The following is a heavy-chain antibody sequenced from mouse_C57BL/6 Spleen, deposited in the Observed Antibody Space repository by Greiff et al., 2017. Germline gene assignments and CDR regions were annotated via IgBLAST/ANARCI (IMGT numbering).Heavy chain of an antibody. Sequence: QVQLQQPGAELVKPGASVKMSCKASGYTFTSYWITWVKQRPGQGLEWIGDIYPGSGSTNYNEKFKSKATLTVDTSSSTAYMQLSSLTSEDSAVYYCARIPDYDYDRGDWYFDVWGTGTTVTVSS. V-gene: IGHV1-55*01. D-gene: IGHD2-4*01. CDR3: ARIPDYDYDRGDWYFDV. CDR1: GYTFTSYW. J-gene: IGHJ1*03. CDR2: IYPGSGST.